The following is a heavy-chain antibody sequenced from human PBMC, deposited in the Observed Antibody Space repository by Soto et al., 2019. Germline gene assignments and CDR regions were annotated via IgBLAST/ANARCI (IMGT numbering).Heavy chain of an antibody. CDR3: ANKLGGSYSLDWFDP. V-gene: IGHV4-38-2*02. J-gene: IGHJ5*02. CDR2: IYHSGST. Sequence: SETLSLTCTVSGYSINSGYYWGWIRQPPGKGLEWIGIIYHSGSTYYNPSLKSRVTISVDTSKNQFSLKLSSVTAADTAVYYCANKLGGSYSLDWFDPWGQGTLVTGS. CDR1: GYSINSGYY. D-gene: IGHD1-26*01.